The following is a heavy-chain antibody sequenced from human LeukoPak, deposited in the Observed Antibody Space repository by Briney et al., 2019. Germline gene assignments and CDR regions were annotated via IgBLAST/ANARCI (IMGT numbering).Heavy chain of an antibody. V-gene: IGHV1-8*03. J-gene: IGHJ3*02. Sequence: GASVKVSCKASGYTFTSYDINWVRQATGQGLGWMGWMNPNSGNTGYAQKFQGRVTITRNTSISTAYMELSSLRSEDTAVYYRAIYSNTKDDAFDIWGQGTMVTVSS. CDR3: AIYSNTKDDAFDI. CDR2: MNPNSGNT. D-gene: IGHD4-11*01. CDR1: GYTFTSYD.